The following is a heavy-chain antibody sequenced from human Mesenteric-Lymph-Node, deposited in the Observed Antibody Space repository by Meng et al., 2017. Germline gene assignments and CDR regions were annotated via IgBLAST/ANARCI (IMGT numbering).Heavy chain of an antibody. Sequence: QGQSVRAGAEVKKPGASVKVSCKASGGTFSSYAISWVRQAPGQGFEWMGGIIPIIGTAKYAQKFQGRVTITADKSTSTAYMELSSLRSEDTAVYYCASPHDYGDMNWFDPWGQGTLVTVS. CDR2: IIPIIGTA. V-gene: IGHV1-69*14. J-gene: IGHJ5*02. CDR3: ASPHDYGDMNWFDP. D-gene: IGHD4-17*01. CDR1: GGTFSSYA.